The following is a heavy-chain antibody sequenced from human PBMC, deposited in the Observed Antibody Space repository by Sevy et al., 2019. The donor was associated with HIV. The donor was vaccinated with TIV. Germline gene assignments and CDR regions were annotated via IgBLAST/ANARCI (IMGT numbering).Heavy chain of an antibody. CDR3: ARHISDSGSYYAYYYYYYMDV. J-gene: IGHJ6*03. CDR2: IYYSGST. D-gene: IGHD1-26*01. CDR1: GGSISSNSYY. Sequence: SETLSLTCTVSGGSISSNSYYWGWIRQPPGKGLEWIGSIYYSGSTYYDPALKSRVTISVDTSKNQFSLKLSSVTAAATAVYYCARHISDSGSYYAYYYYYYMDVWGKGTTVTVSS. V-gene: IGHV4-39*01.